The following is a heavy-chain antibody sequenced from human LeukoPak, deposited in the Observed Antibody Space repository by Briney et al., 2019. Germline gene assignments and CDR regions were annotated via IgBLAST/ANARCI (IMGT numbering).Heavy chain of an antibody. J-gene: IGHJ4*02. CDR1: GDSISSYY. CDR3: ARAGNYYDSSGTIDY. V-gene: IGHV4-59*01. D-gene: IGHD3-22*01. Sequence: PSETLSLTCTVSGDSISSYYWSWIRQPPGKGLEWIGYIYYSGSTNYNPSLKSRVTISVDTSKNQFSLKLSSVTAADTAVYYCARAGNYYDSSGTIDYWGQGTLVTVSS. CDR2: IYYSGST.